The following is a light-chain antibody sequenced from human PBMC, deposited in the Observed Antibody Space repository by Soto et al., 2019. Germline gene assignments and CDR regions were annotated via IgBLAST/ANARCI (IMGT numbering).Light chain of an antibody. J-gene: IGKJ5*01. CDR1: QRVSLSY. Sequence: TQSPSTLSASVGDRVTLSCRASQRVSLSYLVWYQQKPGQAPRLLIYDSSTRASGVPDRFDGGGSGTDFTLTISSLEPEDFAVYYCQQRSNWPPITFGQGTRLEIK. CDR3: QQRSNWPPIT. CDR2: DSS. V-gene: IGKV3-11*01.